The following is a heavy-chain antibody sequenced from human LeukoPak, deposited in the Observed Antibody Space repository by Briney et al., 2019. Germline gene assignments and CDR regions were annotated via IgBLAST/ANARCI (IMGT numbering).Heavy chain of an antibody. Sequence: GASLQISCKGSGSSFTSYWIGWVRQLPGKGLEWMGIIYPGDSDTRYSPSFQGQVTISADKSISTAYLQWSSLKASDTAMYYCAKEDYGGNPRYGGQGTLVTVSS. D-gene: IGHD4-23*01. V-gene: IGHV5-51*01. J-gene: IGHJ4*02. CDR1: GSSFTSYW. CDR2: IYPGDSDT. CDR3: AKEDYGGNPRY.